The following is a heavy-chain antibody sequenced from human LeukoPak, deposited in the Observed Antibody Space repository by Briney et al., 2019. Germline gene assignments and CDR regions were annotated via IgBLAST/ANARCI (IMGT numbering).Heavy chain of an antibody. Sequence: GASVRVSCKASGYTFTSYGISWVRQAPGQGLEWMGWISAYNGNTNYAQKFQGRVTMTRDTSISTAYMELSRLRSDDTAVYYCARPLGRCSSTSCYTAGGYWFDPWGQGTLVTVSS. J-gene: IGHJ5*02. D-gene: IGHD2-2*02. CDR1: GYTFTSYG. CDR2: ISAYNGNT. CDR3: ARPLGRCSSTSCYTAGGYWFDP. V-gene: IGHV1-18*01.